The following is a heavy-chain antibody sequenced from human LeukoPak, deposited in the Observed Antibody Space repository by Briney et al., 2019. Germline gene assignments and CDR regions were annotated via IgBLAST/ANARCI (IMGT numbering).Heavy chain of an antibody. J-gene: IGHJ5*02. Sequence: SETLSLTCTVSGGCISSSSYYWGWIRQPPGEGLEWIGSICYSGSTYYNPSLKSRVTISVDTSKNQFSLKLSSVTAADTAVYYCARHFATGNGITMVRGEDNWFDPWGQGTLVTVSS. CDR2: ICYSGST. CDR3: ARHFATGNGITMVRGEDNWFDP. CDR1: GGCISSSSYY. D-gene: IGHD3-10*01. V-gene: IGHV4-39*01.